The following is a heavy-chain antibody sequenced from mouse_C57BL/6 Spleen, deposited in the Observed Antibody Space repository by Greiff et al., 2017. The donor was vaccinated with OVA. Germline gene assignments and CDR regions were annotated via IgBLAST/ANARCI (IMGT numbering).Heavy chain of an antibody. CDR3: ARGWDGPMDY. CDR2: IDPSDSYT. Sequence: QVQLQQPGAELVRPGTSVKLSCKASGYTFTSYWMHWVKQRPGQGLEWIGVIDPSDSYTNYNQKFKGKATLTVDTSSSTAYMQLSSLTSEDSAVYYCARGWDGPMDYWGKGTSVTVSS. V-gene: IGHV1-59*01. D-gene: IGHD4-1*01. CDR1: GYTFTSYW. J-gene: IGHJ4*01.